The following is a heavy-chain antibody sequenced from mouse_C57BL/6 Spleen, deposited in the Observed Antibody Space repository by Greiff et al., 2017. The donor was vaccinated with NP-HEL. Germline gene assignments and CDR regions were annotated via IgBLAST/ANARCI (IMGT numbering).Heavy chain of an antibody. CDR2: IYPGDGDT. CDR3: ARYRVVAKGMAMDY. J-gene: IGHJ4*01. D-gene: IGHD1-1*01. CDR1: GYAFSSSW. Sequence: QVQLKESGPELVKPGASVKISCKASGYAFSSSWMNWVKQRPGKGLEWIGRIYPGDGDTNYNGKFKGKATLTADKSSSTAYMQLSSLTSEDSAVYFCARYRVVAKGMAMDYWGQGTSVTVSS. V-gene: IGHV1-82*01.